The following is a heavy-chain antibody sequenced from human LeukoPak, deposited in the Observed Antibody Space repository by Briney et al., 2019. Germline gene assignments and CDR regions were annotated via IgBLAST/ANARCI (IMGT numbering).Heavy chain of an antibody. D-gene: IGHD2-15*01. Sequence: PGGSLRLSCAASGFTFSSYGMHWVRQAPGKGLEWVAVIWYDGSNKYYADSVKGRFTISRDNSENTLYLQMNSLRAEDTAVYYCARDGVAATFLFDYWGQGTLVTVSS. CDR2: IWYDGSNK. J-gene: IGHJ4*02. V-gene: IGHV3-33*01. CDR3: ARDGVAATFLFDY. CDR1: GFTFSSYG.